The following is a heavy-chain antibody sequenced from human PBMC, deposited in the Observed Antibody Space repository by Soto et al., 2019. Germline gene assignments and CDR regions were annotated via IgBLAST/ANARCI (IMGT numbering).Heavy chain of an antibody. CDR2: IIPIFGTA. CDR1: GGTFSSYA. V-gene: IGHV1-69*13. D-gene: IGHD1-1*01. J-gene: IGHJ6*02. CDR3: ARGDLEYKTYGMDV. Sequence: ASVKVSCKASGGTFSSYAISWVRQAPGQGLEWMGGIIPIFGTANYAQKFQGRVTITADESTSTAYMELSSLRSEDTAVYYCARGDLEYKTYGMDVWGQGTTVTVSS.